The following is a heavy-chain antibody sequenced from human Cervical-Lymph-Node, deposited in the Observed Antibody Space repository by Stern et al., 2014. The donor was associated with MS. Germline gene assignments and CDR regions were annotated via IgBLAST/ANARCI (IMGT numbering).Heavy chain of an antibody. V-gene: IGHV3-73*01. J-gene: IGHJ4*02. D-gene: IGHD2-15*01. Sequence: EVQLVQSGGGLVQPGGSLKLSCAGSGFTFSGSAMHWVRQASGKGLEWVGRIRSNTDTYATAYAASVKGRFTISRDDSKNTAYLQMNSLKTEDTAVYYCTRVYCNGGGCYEWSDYWGQGTLVTVSS. CDR2: IRSNTDTYAT. CDR1: GFTFSGSA. CDR3: TRVYCNGGGCYEWSDY.